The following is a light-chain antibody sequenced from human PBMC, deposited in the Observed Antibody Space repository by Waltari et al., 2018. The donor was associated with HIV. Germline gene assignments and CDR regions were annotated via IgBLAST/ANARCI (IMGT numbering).Light chain of an antibody. CDR3: AAWDASLHVV. J-gene: IGLJ2*01. CDR2: RNH. CDR1: SSNTGTNT. V-gene: IGLV1-44*01. Sequence: QSVLTQPPSASGTLGQGVTIACFGSSSNTGTNTVNWYQHLPGAAPKLISFRNHQRPSGVPDRFSGSQSGTSAFLTITGLLPGDEATYYCAAWDASLHVVFGGGTQLTVL.